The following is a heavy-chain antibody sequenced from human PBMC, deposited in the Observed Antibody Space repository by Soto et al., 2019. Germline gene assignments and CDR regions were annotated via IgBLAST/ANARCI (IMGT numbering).Heavy chain of an antibody. D-gene: IGHD6-6*01. Sequence: SGPTLVNPTQTLTLTCTFSGFSLSTSGVGVGWIRQPPGKALEWLALIYWDDDTRYSPSLKSRLTITKDTSKNQVVLTMTNMDPVDTATYYCAHRIAARPISDWFDPWGQGTLVTVSS. CDR1: GFSLSTSGVG. CDR3: AHRIAARPISDWFDP. CDR2: IYWDDDT. J-gene: IGHJ5*02. V-gene: IGHV2-5*02.